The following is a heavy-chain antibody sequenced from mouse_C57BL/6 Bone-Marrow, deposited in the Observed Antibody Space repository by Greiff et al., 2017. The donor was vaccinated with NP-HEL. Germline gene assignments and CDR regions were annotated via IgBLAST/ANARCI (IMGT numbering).Heavy chain of an antibody. CDR1: GYTFTSYW. V-gene: IGHV1-5*01. CDR2: IYPGHSDT. CDR3: TRWRLRAMDY. Sequence: VQLQQSGTVLARPGASVKMSCKTSGYTFTSYWMHWVKQRPGQGLEWIGAIYPGHSDTSYNQKFKGKATLTAVTSASTAYMELSSLTNEHSAVYYCTRWRLRAMDYWGQGTAATVSS. D-gene: IGHD3-2*02. J-gene: IGHJ4*01.